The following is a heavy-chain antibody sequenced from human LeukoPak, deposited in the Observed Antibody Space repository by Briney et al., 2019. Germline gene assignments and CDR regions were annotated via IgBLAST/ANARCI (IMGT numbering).Heavy chain of an antibody. CDR3: ARVSIAARPYFDY. CDR1: GYTFTGYY. D-gene: IGHD6-6*01. J-gene: IGHJ4*02. Sequence: GASVTVSCKASGYTFTGYYMHWVRQAPGQGREWMGWINPNSGGTNYAQKFQGRVTMTRDTSISTAYMELSRLRSDDTAVYYCARVSIAARPYFDYWGQGTLVTVSS. V-gene: IGHV1-2*02. CDR2: INPNSGGT.